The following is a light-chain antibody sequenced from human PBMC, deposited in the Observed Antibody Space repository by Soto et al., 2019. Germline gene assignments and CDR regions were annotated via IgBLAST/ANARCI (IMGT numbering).Light chain of an antibody. CDR3: CSYAGGYTFV. Sequence: QSVLTQPPSVSGTPGQRVTISCSGSSSNIGGNYVYWYQLHPDKAPKVIIYDATKRPSGVPDRFSGSKSGNTASLTISGLQAEDEADYYCCSYAGGYTFVFGNGTKLTVL. J-gene: IGLJ1*01. V-gene: IGLV2-11*01. CDR1: SSNIGGNY. CDR2: DAT.